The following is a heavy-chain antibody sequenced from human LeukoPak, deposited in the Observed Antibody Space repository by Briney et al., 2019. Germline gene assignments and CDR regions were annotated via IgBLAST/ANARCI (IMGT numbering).Heavy chain of an antibody. V-gene: IGHV3-53*01. D-gene: IGHD3-10*01. J-gene: IGHJ3*02. CDR3: ARDGNFGYDAFDI. CDR1: GFTVSSYY. Sequence: GGSLRLSCAASGFTVSSYYMSWVRQAPGKGLEWVSVIYSGGSTYYADFVKGRFTISRDNSKNTLHLQMNSLRAEDTAVYYCARDGNFGYDAFDIWGQGTMVTVSS. CDR2: IYSGGST.